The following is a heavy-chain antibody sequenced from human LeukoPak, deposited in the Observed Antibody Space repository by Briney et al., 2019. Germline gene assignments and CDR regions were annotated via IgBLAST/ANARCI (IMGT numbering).Heavy chain of an antibody. V-gene: IGHV3-64D*09. CDR2: INDYGTIT. J-gene: IGHJ4*02. Sequence: PGGSLRLSCSASGFTFSSCAMHWGRQAPGMGLEYVSGINDYGTITHYGDSVRGRVTISRDDTKNTVHLEMSSLRAEDTAVYYCVKDLSGWYSFEYWGQGTLVTVSS. D-gene: IGHD6-19*01. CDR1: GFTFSSCA. CDR3: VKDLSGWYSFEY.